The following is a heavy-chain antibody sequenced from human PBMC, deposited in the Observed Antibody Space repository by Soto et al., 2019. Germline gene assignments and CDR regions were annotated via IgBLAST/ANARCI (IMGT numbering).Heavy chain of an antibody. CDR2: MNPNTGGA. CDR3: AKVISTIGSKQWLAQTNHQAIDY. J-gene: IGHJ4*02. Sequence: QVNLVQSGAEVKKPGASVKVSCKASGYNFNGYYIHWVRQAPGQGLEWMGWMNPNTGGANYAQKFQDKVIMTTDTSISTAYLELRSLTSDDTAVYYCAKVISTIGSKQWLAQTNHQAIDYWGQGTLVNVSS. V-gene: IGHV1-2*02. CDR1: GYNFNGYY. D-gene: IGHD6-19*01.